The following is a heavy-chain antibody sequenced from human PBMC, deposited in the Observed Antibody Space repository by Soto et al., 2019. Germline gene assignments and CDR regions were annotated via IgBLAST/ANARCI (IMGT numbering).Heavy chain of an antibody. J-gene: IGHJ5*02. D-gene: IGHD2-15*01. CDR1: GGSISSGGYY. CDR3: ARGVVVAATRRGNWFDP. CDR2: IYYSGST. Sequence: PSETLSLTCTVSGGSISSGGYYWSWIRQHPGKGLEWIGYIYYSGSTYYNPSLKSRVTISVDTSKNQFSLKLSSVTAADTAVYYCARGVVVAATRRGNWFDPWGRGTLVTVSS. V-gene: IGHV4-31*03.